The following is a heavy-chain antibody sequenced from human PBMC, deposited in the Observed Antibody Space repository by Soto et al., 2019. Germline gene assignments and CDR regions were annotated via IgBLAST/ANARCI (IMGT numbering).Heavy chain of an antibody. CDR2: FDPEDGET. J-gene: IGHJ4*01. V-gene: IGHV1-24*01. Sequence: ASVKVSCKVSGCTLTELSMHWVRQAPGKGLERKRGFDPEDGETIYAQKFQGRVTMTEDTFTDTAYMELISLSSEDTAVYYCATEGVVVDYYDSSGYYFWG. CDR1: GCTLTELS. D-gene: IGHD3-22*01. CDR3: ATEGVVVDYYDSSGYYF.